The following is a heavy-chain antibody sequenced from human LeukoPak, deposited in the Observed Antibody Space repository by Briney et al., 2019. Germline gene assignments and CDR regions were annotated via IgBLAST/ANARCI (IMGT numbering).Heavy chain of an antibody. V-gene: IGHV3-21*01. CDR2: ISGDSTYT. CDR3: ARDRGATVVTPSGH. CDR1: GLTFNDYS. D-gene: IGHD4-23*01. Sequence: GGSLRLSCAASGLTFNDYSMNWVRQAPGKGLEWVSSISGDSTYTYYTDSVKGRFTISRDNARNSLFLQMNSLRVEDTAVYYCARDRGATVVTPSGHWGQGTLVTVSS. J-gene: IGHJ4*02.